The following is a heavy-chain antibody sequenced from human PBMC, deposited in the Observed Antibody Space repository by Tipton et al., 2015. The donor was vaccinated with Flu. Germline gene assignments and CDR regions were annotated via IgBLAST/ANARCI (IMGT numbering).Heavy chain of an antibody. CDR1: GGTFSSYA. D-gene: IGHD3-3*01. Sequence: QLVQSGAEVKKPGSSVKVSCKASGGTFSSYAISWVRQAPGQGLEWMGGIIPIFGTANYAQKFQGRVTITADKSTSTAYMELSSLRSEDTAVYYCARVGSAHYDFWSGYFSGPSHYYYMDVWGKGTTVTVSS. CDR2: IIPIFGTA. CDR3: ARVGSAHYDFWSGYFSGPSHYYYMDV. J-gene: IGHJ6*03. V-gene: IGHV1-69*06.